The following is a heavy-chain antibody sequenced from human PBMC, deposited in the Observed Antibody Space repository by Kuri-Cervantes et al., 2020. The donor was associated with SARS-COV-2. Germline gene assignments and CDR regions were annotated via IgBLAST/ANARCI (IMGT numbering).Heavy chain of an antibody. CDR1: GFTFGSYG. CDR3: AKDPGASGWYGLDY. J-gene: IGHJ4*02. D-gene: IGHD6-13*01. Sequence: GGSLRLSCAASGFTFGSYGMHWVRQAPGKGLEWVAVISYDGSNKYYADSVKGRFTISRDNSKNTLYLQMNSLRAEDTAVYYCAKDPGASGWYGLDYWGQGTLVTVSS. CDR2: ISYDGSNK. V-gene: IGHV3-30*18.